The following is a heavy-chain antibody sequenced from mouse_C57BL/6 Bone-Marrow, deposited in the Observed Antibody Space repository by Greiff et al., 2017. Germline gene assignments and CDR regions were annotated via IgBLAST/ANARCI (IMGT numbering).Heavy chain of an antibody. CDR1: GYTFTSYW. CDR2: INPSSGYT. J-gene: IGHJ4*01. D-gene: IGHD1-1*01. V-gene: IGHV1-7*01. Sequence: QVQLQQSGAELAKPGASVKLSCKASGYTFTSYWMHWVKQRPGQGPDWIGYINPSSGYTKYNQKFKDKATLTEDKSSSTAYMQLSSLTYEDSAVYYCARKGDYGSSYAYAMDYWDQGTSVTVSS. CDR3: ARKGDYGSSYAYAMDY.